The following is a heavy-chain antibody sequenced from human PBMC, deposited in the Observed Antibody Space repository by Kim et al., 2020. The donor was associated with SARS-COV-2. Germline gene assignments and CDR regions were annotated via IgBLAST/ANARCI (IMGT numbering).Heavy chain of an antibody. J-gene: IGHJ6*02. CDR1: GYSFTSYW. CDR2: IDPSDSYT. CDR3: ARERTTMVRGVTLPYYYYGMDV. D-gene: IGHD3-10*01. V-gene: IGHV5-10-1*01. Sequence: GASLKISCKGSGYSFTSYWISWVRQMPGKGLEWMGRIDPSDSYTNYSPSFQGHVTISADKSISTAYLQWSSLKASDTAMYYCARERTTMVRGVTLPYYYYGMDVWGQGTTVTVSS.